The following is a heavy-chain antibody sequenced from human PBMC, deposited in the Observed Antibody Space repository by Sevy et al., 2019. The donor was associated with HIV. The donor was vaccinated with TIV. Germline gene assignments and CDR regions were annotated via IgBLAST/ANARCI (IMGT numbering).Heavy chain of an antibody. CDR2: ISAYNGNT. CDR1: GYTFTSYG. Sequence: ASVKVSCKASGYTFTSYGISWVRQAPGQGLEWMGWISAYNGNTNYAQKLQGRVTMTTDTSRSTAYMELRSLRSDETAVYYCARGSVVVIEQSFYYYYYGMDVWGQGTTVTVSS. CDR3: ARGSVVVIEQSFYYYYYGMDV. D-gene: IGHD2-21*01. J-gene: IGHJ6*02. V-gene: IGHV1-18*01.